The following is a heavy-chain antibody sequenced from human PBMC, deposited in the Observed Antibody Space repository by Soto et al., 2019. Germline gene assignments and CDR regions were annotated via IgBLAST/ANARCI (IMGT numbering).Heavy chain of an antibody. D-gene: IGHD6-13*01. CDR1: GFTFSSYS. J-gene: IGHJ4*02. CDR3: ARGSINWAYYFDF. V-gene: IGHV3-48*02. Sequence: EVHLVDSGGGLVQPGGSLRLSCAASGFTFSSYSLNWVRQAPGKGLEWFSYITSTGTTVYYAYSVRGRFTISRDNAKNSQYLQMKNLRDDETTVYYGARGSINWAYYFDFWGQGTLVTVSS. CDR2: ITSTGTTV.